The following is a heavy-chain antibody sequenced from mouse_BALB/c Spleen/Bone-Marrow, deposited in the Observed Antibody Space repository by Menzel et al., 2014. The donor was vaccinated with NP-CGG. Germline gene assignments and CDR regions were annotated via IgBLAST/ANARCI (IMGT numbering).Heavy chain of an antibody. CDR2: IFPVSVNN. CDR3: ARGKDAMDY. Sequence: QVQLQQSGPELVKPGASVKISCKASGYRFTSYYIHWVKQRPGQGLEWIGWIFPVSVNNKYNEKFKGKATLTADTSSSTTFMQLSRPTSEDSAVYFCARGKDAMDYWGQRTSIPLSS. V-gene: IGHV1-66*01. J-gene: IGHJ4*01. CDR1: GYRFTSYY.